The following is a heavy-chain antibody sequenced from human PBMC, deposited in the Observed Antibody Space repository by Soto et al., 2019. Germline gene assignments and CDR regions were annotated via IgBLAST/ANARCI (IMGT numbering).Heavy chain of an antibody. V-gene: IGHV4-39*01. J-gene: IGHJ4*02. CDR1: GGSISSSSYY. Sequence: QLQLQETGPGLVKPSETLSLTCTVSGGSISSSSYYWGWLRQPPGKGLEWLGSIYYSCSTYYNPTLKSRVTISVDTSKNLFSLKLSSVTAADTAVYYCARCGYDSGIDYWGQGTLVTVSS. CDR3: ARCGYDSGIDY. D-gene: IGHD5-12*01. CDR2: IYYSCST.